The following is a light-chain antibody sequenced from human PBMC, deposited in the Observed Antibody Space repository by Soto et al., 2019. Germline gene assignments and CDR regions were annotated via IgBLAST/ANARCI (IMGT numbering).Light chain of an antibody. J-gene: IGLJ2*01. CDR3: SSYTSSSP. CDR1: SSDVGGYNY. Sequence: QSALTQPASVSGPPGQSITISCTGTSSDVGGYNYVSWYQQHPGKAPKLMIYDVSNRPSGVSNRFSGSKSGNTASLTISGLQAEDEADYYCSSYTSSSPFGGGTQLTVL. CDR2: DVS. V-gene: IGLV2-14*01.